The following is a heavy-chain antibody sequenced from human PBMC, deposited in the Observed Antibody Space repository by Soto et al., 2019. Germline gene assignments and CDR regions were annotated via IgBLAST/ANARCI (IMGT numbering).Heavy chain of an antibody. J-gene: IGHJ4*02. V-gene: IGHV1-18*01. CDR2: ISAYNGNT. CDR3: ARVSVYGDYARHFNFDY. CDR1: GYTFTSYG. Sequence: ASVKVSCKASGYTFTSYGISWVRQAPGQGLEWMGWISAYNGNTNYAQKLQGRVTMTTDTSTSTAYMELRSLRSDDTAGYYCARVSVYGDYARHFNFDYWGQGTLVTVSS. D-gene: IGHD4-17*01.